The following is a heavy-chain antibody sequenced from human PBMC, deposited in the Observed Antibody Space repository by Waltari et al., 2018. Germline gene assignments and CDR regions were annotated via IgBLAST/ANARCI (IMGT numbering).Heavy chain of an antibody. CDR2: IYYSGST. V-gene: IGHV4-59*08. D-gene: IGHD2-21*01. Sequence: QVQLQESGPGLVKPSETLSLTCTVSGGPISSYYWSWIRQPPGKGLEWIGYIYYSGSTNYNPSLKSRVTISVDTSKNQLSLKLSSVTAADTAVYYCARRRAYCGGDCYSFDYWGQGTLVTVSS. CDR3: ARRRAYCGGDCYSFDY. J-gene: IGHJ4*02. CDR1: GGPISSYY.